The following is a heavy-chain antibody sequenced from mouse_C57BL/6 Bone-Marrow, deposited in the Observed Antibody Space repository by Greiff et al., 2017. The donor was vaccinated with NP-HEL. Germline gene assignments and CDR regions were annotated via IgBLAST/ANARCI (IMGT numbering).Heavy chain of an antibody. CDR3: ALYYYGSSYRDAMDY. CDR1: GYTFTSYW. D-gene: IGHD1-1*01. Sequence: VQLQQPGAELVKPGASVKMSCKASGYTFTSYWITWVKQRPGQGLEWIGDIYPGSGSTNYNEKFKSKATLTVDTTSSTAYMQLSSLTSEDSAVYYCALYYYGSSYRDAMDYWGQGTSVTVSS. V-gene: IGHV1-55*01. J-gene: IGHJ4*01. CDR2: IYPGSGST.